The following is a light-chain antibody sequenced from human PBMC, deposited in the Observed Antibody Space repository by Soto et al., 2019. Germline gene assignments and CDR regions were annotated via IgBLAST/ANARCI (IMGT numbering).Light chain of an antibody. CDR2: GAS. CDR3: QQYGSSPPRT. V-gene: IGKV3-20*01. CDR1: QSVSNDF. Sequence: EIVLTQSPGIPSLSQGQRVTLSCRASQSVSNDFLAWYQQNPGQAPRLLIYGASTRATDVADRFSGSGSGADFTLTISRLELEDFAIYCCQQYGSSPPRTFGQGTKVDIK. J-gene: IGKJ1*01.